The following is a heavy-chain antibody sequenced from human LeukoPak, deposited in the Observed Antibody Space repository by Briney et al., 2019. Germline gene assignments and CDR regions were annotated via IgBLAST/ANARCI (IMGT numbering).Heavy chain of an antibody. Sequence: ASVKVSCKASGYTFTGYYLHWVRQAPGQGLEWIGRINPKSGDTNYAQKFQGRATMTRDTSINTAYMELTSLRSDDTAVYYCATGTSSTTNWNWFDPWGQGTLVTVSS. V-gene: IGHV1-2*06. CDR1: GYTFTGYY. CDR3: ATGTSSTTNWNWFDP. CDR2: INPKSGDT. J-gene: IGHJ5*02. D-gene: IGHD2-2*01.